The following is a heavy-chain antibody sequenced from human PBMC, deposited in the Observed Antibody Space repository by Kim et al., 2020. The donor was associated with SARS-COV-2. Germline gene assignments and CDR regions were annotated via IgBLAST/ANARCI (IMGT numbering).Heavy chain of an antibody. Sequence: KYSQKVQGRVTITRDTSASTAYMGLSSLRSEDTAVYYCARDRGAVAGIDYWGQGTLVTVSS. D-gene: IGHD6-19*01. J-gene: IGHJ4*02. CDR3: ARDRGAVAGIDY. V-gene: IGHV1-3*01.